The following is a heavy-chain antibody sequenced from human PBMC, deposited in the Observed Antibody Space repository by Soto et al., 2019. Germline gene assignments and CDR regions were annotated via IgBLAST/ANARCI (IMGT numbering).Heavy chain of an antibody. J-gene: IGHJ4*02. CDR1: GYTFTRYA. D-gene: IGHD2-15*01. V-gene: IGHV1-3*01. CDR3: ARDLGGWPDY. Sequence: ASVTVSCKASGYTFTRYAVHWVRQAPGQRLEWMGWINAGNGNTKYSQKFQGRVTITRDTSASTAYMELSSLRSEDTAVYYCARDLGGWPDYWGQGTLVTVSS. CDR2: INAGNGNT.